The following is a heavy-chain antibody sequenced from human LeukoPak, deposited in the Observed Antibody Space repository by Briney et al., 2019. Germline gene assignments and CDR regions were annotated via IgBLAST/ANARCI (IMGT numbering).Heavy chain of an antibody. D-gene: IGHD3-10*01. J-gene: IGHJ4*02. CDR1: GFTFSNYA. CDR2: ITGSGDST. CDR3: AKGGLWYAKNDH. Sequence: QPGGSLRLSCAASGFTFSNYAMSWVRQAPGKGLEWVSTITGSGDSTYNADSVKGRFTISRDNSENTLYLQMNSLRAEDTAVYYCAKGGLWYAKNDHWGQGTLVTVSS. V-gene: IGHV3-23*01.